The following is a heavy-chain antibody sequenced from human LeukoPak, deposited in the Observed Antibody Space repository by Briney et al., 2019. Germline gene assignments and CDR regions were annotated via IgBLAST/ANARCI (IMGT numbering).Heavy chain of an antibody. CDR2: MYYSGST. CDR1: GGSISSSLYY. Sequence: SETLSLTCTVSGGSISSSLYYWGWIRQPPGKGLEWIGSMYYSGSTHYNPSLQSRVTISVDTSKNQLSLKLSSVTAADTAVYYCARRSRIVIPPAFSYWGQGTLVTVSS. J-gene: IGHJ4*02. D-gene: IGHD2-2*01. V-gene: IGHV4-39*01. CDR3: ARRSRIVIPPAFSY.